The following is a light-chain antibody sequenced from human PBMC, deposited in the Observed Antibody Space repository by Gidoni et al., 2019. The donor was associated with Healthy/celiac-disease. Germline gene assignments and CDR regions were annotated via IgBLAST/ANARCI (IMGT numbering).Light chain of an antibody. Sequence: QSALTQPRSVSGSPGQPVTISCTGTSSDVGGYNYVSWYQQHPGKAPKLMIYDVSKRPSGVPDRFSGSKSGNTASLTISGLQAEDEADYYCSSYAGSYTRVFGGGTKLTVL. J-gene: IGLJ3*02. CDR2: DVS. V-gene: IGLV2-11*01. CDR1: SSDVGGYNY. CDR3: SSYAGSYTRV.